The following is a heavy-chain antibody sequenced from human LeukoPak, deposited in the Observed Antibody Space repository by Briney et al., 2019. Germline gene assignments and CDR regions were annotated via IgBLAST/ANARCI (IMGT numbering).Heavy chain of an antibody. Sequence: GESLKISCQGSGYSFTSYWIGWVRQMPGKGLEGMGIIYPGDSDTRYSPSFQGQVTISADKSISTAYLQWSSLKASDTAMYYCARHRCGDCYSEDYWGQGTLVTVSS. CDR3: ARHRCGDCYSEDY. J-gene: IGHJ4*02. V-gene: IGHV5-51*01. CDR1: GYSFTSYW. D-gene: IGHD2-21*02. CDR2: IYPGDSDT.